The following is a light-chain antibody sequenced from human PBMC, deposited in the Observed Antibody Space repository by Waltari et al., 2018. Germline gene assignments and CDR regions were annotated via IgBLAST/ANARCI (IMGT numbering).Light chain of an antibody. CDR3: QQSFNTPRT. CDR2: AAS. Sequence: DIQMTQSPSSLSASVGDRVTITCRASQSVSSYLNWYQQKPGKAPNLLIYAASSLQSGVPERFSGSGSGTDFTLTISSLQPEDFATYYCQQSFNTPRTFGQGTKVEVK. CDR1: QSVSSY. J-gene: IGKJ1*01. V-gene: IGKV1-39*01.